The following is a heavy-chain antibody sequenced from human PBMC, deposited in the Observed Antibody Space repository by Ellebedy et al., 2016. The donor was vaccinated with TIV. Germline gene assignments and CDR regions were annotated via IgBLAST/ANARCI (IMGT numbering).Heavy chain of an antibody. Sequence: PSETLSLTCAASGFTFNSYAMHWVRQAPGKGLEWVAVISYDGIHEYYADSVKGRFTISRDNYMNTLYLQMDSLRVWDTAVYYCAKDESIEWLLLYHGMDVWGQGTTVTVSS. CDR3: AKDESIEWLLLYHGMDV. V-gene: IGHV3-30*18. CDR2: ISYDGIHE. J-gene: IGHJ6*02. D-gene: IGHD3-3*01. CDR1: GFTFNSYA.